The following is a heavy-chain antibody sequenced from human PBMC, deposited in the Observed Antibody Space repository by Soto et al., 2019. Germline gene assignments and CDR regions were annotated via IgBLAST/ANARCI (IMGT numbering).Heavy chain of an antibody. J-gene: IGHJ4*02. D-gene: IGHD6-13*01. Sequence: EVQLLESGGGLVQPGGSLRLSCADSGFTFISYAMTWVRRAPGKGREWVSSISGSGGSTYYADSVKGRFTISRDNSKNTLYLQMNSLRAEDTALYYCAKDLVRGSSWYFDYWGQGTLVTVSS. V-gene: IGHV3-23*01. CDR2: ISGSGGST. CDR3: AKDLVRGSSWYFDY. CDR1: GFTFISYA.